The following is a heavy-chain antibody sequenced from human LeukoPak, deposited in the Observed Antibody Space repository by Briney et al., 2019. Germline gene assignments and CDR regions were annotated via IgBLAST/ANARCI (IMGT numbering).Heavy chain of an antibody. CDR2: IIPIFGTA. CDR1: GGTLSSYA. J-gene: IGHJ4*02. D-gene: IGHD5-18*01. V-gene: IGHV1-69*01. Sequence: SVKVSCKASGGTLSSYAISWVRQAPGQGLEWMGGIIPIFGTANYAQKFQGRVTITADESTSTAYMELSSLRSEDTAVYYCATDYRGYSYGYLFDYWGQGTLVTVSS. CDR3: ATDYRGYSYGYLFDY.